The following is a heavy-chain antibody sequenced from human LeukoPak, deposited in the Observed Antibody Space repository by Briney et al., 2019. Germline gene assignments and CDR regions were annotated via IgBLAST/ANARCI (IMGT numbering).Heavy chain of an antibody. J-gene: IGHJ5*02. V-gene: IGHV3-30-3*01. D-gene: IGHD5-24*01. CDR3: ASTNYRGVSTGYNWFDP. CDR1: GFTFSNYA. Sequence: PGRSLRLSCAASGFTFSNYAMHWVRQAPGKGLEWVAVISYDGSSESYPDSVKGRFTISRDNSKNMLYLQMNSLRGEDTAVYYCASTNYRGVSTGYNWFDPWGQETLVTVSS. CDR2: ISYDGSSE.